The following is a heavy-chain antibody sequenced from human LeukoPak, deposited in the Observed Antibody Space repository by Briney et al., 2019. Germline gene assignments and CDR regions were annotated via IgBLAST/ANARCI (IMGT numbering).Heavy chain of an antibody. J-gene: IGHJ3*02. CDR2: IYSGGST. CDR3: ARGVVVIDDAFDI. D-gene: IGHD3-22*01. Sequence: PGGSLRLSCAASWFTVSSNYMSWVRQAPGKGLEWDSVIYSGGSTYCADSVKGRFTISRDNSKNTLYLQMNSLRAEDTAVYYCARGVVVIDDAFDIWGQGTMVTVSS. V-gene: IGHV3-53*01. CDR1: WFTVSSNY.